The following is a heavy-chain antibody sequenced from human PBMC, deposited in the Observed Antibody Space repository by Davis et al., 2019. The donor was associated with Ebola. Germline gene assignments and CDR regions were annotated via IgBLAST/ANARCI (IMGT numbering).Heavy chain of an antibody. D-gene: IGHD6-19*01. V-gene: IGHV3-33*01. CDR3: ARVVPYSSGWFFDY. CDR1: GFTFSSYG. J-gene: IGHJ4*02. Sequence: GESLKISCAASGFTFSSYGMHWVRQAPGKGLEWVAVIWYDGSNKYYADSVKGRFTISRDNSKNTLYLQMNSLRAEDTAVYYCARVVPYSSGWFFDYWGQGTLVTVSS. CDR2: IWYDGSNK.